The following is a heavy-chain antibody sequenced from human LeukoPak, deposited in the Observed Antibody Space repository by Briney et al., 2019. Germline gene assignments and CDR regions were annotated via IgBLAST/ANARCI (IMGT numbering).Heavy chain of an antibody. V-gene: IGHV1-24*01. CDR1: GYTLTELS. J-gene: IGHJ4*02. CDR2: FDPEDGET. CDR3: ARAGSGWYFTSY. Sequence: GASVKVSCKVSGYTLTELSMHWVRQAPGKGLEWMGGFDPEDGETIYAQKLQGRVTMTTDTSTSTAYMELRSLRSDDTAVYYCARAGSGWYFTSYWGQGTLVTVSS. D-gene: IGHD6-19*01.